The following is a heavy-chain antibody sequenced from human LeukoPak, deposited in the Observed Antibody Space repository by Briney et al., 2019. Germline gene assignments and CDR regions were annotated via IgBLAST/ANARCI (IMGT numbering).Heavy chain of an antibody. CDR2: IYHSGST. Sequence: SSETLSLTCTVSGYSISSGYYWGWIRPPPGEGLEWIGSIYHSGSTYYNPSLKSRVTISVDTSKNQFSLKLSSVTAADTAVYYCARDLGPFDIWGQGTMVTVSS. J-gene: IGHJ3*02. CDR3: ARDLGPFDI. V-gene: IGHV4-38-2*02. CDR1: GYSISSGYY.